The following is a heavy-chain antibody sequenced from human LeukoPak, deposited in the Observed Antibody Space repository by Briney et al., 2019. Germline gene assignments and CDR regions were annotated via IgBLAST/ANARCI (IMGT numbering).Heavy chain of an antibody. CDR2: ISASGSDT. J-gene: IGHJ4*02. Sequence: SGGSLRLSYAASGFTFSSDSTSCVRQAPGKGLEWVSSISASGSDTYHADSVKGRFTIPRDNAKNSLYLQMNSLRAEVTAVYYCARVFQGTGVLHYWGQGTLVTVSS. D-gene: IGHD3-16*01. V-gene: IGHV3-21*01. CDR3: ARVFQGTGVLHY. CDR1: GFTFSSDS.